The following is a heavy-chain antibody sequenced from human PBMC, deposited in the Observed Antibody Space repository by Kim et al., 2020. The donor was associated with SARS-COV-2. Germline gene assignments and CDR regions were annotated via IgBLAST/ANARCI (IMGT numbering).Heavy chain of an antibody. J-gene: IGHJ2*01. Sequence: TYYADSVKGRCTISRDNSRNTLSLELDNLTSDDTAVYYCARFDWGSGYFDPWGRGTLVTVSS. D-gene: IGHD3-9*01. CDR3: ARFDWGSGYFDP. CDR2: T. V-gene: IGHV3-53*01.